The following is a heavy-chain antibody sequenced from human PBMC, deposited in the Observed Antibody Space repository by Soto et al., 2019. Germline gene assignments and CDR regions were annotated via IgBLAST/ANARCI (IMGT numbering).Heavy chain of an antibody. D-gene: IGHD3-22*01. CDR2: IVVASGRT. CDR3: AATLDWGSYDFGGYPS. Sequence: ASVKVSCKGSGFTFSRSAVQWVRQARGQGLEWIGWIVVASGRTDYAQNLQERVTITRDMSTSTAYMELSSLSSEDTAVYYCAATLDWGSYDFGGYPSWGQGTLVTVSS. J-gene: IGHJ4*02. CDR1: GFTFSRSA. V-gene: IGHV1-58*01.